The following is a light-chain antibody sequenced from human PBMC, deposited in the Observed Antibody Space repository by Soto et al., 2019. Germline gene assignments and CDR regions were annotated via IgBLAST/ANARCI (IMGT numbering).Light chain of an antibody. CDR3: QQYYDTPIT. Sequence: DIVMTQSPDSLAVSLGARATINCKSSQSVLHSSNNQNYLAWYQLKPGQPPRLLIYWASTREFGVPDRFSGSGSGTDFTLTINGLQAEDVAVYSCQQYYDTPITFGQGTRLEIK. CDR1: QSVLHSSNNQNY. J-gene: IGKJ5*01. V-gene: IGKV4-1*01. CDR2: WAS.